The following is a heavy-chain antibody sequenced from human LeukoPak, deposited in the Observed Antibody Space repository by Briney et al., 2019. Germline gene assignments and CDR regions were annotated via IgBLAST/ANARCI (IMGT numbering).Heavy chain of an antibody. Sequence: KPSETLSLTCAVYGGSFSGYYWSWIRQPPGKGLEWIGEINHSGSTNYNPSLKSRVTISVDTSKNQFSLKLSSVTAADTAVYYCARGLRGFDLWGRGTPVTVSS. V-gene: IGHV4-34*01. CDR3: ARGLRGFDL. CDR1: GGSFSGYY. D-gene: IGHD4-17*01. CDR2: INHSGST. J-gene: IGHJ2*01.